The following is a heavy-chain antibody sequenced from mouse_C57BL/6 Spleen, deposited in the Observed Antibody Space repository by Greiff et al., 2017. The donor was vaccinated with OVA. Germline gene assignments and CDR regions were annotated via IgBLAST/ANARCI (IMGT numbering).Heavy chain of an antibody. V-gene: IGHV1-55*01. J-gene: IGHJ3*01. CDR3: ARDSSGYFAY. Sequence: QVHVKQPGAELVKPGASVKMSCKASGYTFTSYWITWVKQRPGQGLEWIGDIYPGSGSTNYNEKFKSKATLTVDTSSSTAYMQLSSLTSEDSAVYYCARDSSGYFAYWGQGTLVTVSA. CDR2: IYPGSGST. D-gene: IGHD3-2*02. CDR1: GYTFTSYW.